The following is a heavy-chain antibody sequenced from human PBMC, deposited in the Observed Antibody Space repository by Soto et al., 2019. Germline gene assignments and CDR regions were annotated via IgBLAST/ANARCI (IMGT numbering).Heavy chain of an antibody. CDR3: ASVTFGGVVLAH. V-gene: IGHV4-59*01. CDR1: AASFSKYY. Sequence: LSLTCTVSAASFSKYYWTWIRQPPGKGLEWIGYVYFNGNTNYNPSLKRRVSISIDTSKNQISLALNSVTAADTAVYYCASVTFGGVVLAHWGQGTLVTVSS. D-gene: IGHD3-16*01. J-gene: IGHJ4*02. CDR2: VYFNGNT.